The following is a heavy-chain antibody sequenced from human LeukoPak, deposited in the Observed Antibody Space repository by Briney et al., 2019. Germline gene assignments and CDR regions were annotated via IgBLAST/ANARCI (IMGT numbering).Heavy chain of an antibody. V-gene: IGHV1-18*04. CDR1: GYTFTSYG. CDR2: ISAFNGNT. D-gene: IGHD2-2*01. CDR3: EREDPQLGYCSSTSCHPFDY. J-gene: IGHJ4*02. Sequence: ASVKVSCKASGYTFTSYGISWVRQAPGHGLEWMGWISAFNGNTNYAQKLQGRVTMTTDTSTSTAYMELRSLRSDDTAVYYCEREDPQLGYCSSTSCHPFDYWGQGTLVTVSS.